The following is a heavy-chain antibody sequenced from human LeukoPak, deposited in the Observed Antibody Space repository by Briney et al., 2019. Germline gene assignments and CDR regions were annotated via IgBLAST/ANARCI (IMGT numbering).Heavy chain of an antibody. CDR2: VYYSTNT. CDR1: GDSISSSSYY. V-gene: IGHV4-39*01. J-gene: IGHJ3*02. CDR3: ARHSRSAYSGYENAFDI. D-gene: IGHD5-12*01. Sequence: SETLSLTCTVSGDSISSSSYYWDWIRQPPGKGLEWIGNVYYSTNTYYNPSLKSRVTISVDTSKSQFSLKLSSVTAADTAIYYCARHSRSAYSGYENAFDIWGQGTVVTVSS.